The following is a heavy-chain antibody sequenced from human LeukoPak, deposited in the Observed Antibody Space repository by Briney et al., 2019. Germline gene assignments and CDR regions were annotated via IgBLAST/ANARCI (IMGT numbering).Heavy chain of an antibody. Sequence: ASVKVSCKASGYTFTGYYMHWVRQAPGQGLEWMGWINPNNGGTNYAQKFQGRVTMTRDTSISTAYMELSRLRSDDTAVYFCARVSLIVVAVVAYTNYFDYWGQGTLVTVSS. D-gene: IGHD2-15*01. CDR1: GYTFTGYY. J-gene: IGHJ4*02. CDR3: ARVSLIVVAVVAYTNYFDY. CDR2: INPNNGGT. V-gene: IGHV1-2*02.